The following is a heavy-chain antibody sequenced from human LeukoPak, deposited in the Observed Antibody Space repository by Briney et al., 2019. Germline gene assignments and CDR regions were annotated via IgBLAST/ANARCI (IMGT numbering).Heavy chain of an antibody. CDR3: ARRSTRTMIVGGMFDP. J-gene: IGHJ5*02. CDR1: GGSFSGYY. V-gene: IGHV4-34*01. D-gene: IGHD3-22*01. CDR2: INHSGST. Sequence: SETLSLTCAVYGGSFSGYYWSWNRQPPGKGLEWIGEINHSGSTNYNPSLKSRVTTSVDTSKNQFSPKLSSVTAADTAVYYCARRSTRTMIVGGMFDPWGQGTLVTVSS.